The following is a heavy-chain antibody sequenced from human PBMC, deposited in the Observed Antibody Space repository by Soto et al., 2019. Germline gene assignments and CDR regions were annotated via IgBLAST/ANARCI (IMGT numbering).Heavy chain of an antibody. CDR1: GGSISSYY. CDR3: ARDTDSSGYYAFDI. CDR2: IYYSGST. D-gene: IGHD3-22*01. Sequence: PSETLSLTCTVSGGSISSYYWSWIRQPPGKGLEWIGYIYYSGSTNYNPSLKSRVTISVDTSKNQFSLKLSSVTAADTAVYYCARDTDSSGYYAFDIWGQGTMVTVSS. V-gene: IGHV4-59*12. J-gene: IGHJ3*02.